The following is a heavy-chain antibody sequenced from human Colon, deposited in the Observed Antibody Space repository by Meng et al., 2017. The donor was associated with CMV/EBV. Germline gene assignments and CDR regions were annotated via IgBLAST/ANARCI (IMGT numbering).Heavy chain of an antibody. J-gene: IGHJ4*02. Sequence: EVQRGGSVGGVVQPGGSLTLSCEVSGFIFSNYWMHWVRQAPGKGLVWISRIKNDGSTTGYADSVKGRFTISRDNAKNTLYLQMNSLRAEDTAMYYCARDIFWGQSDYWGQGTLVTVYS. D-gene: IGHD3-9*01. CDR2: IKNDGSTT. CDR1: GFIFSNYW. V-gene: IGHV3-74*01. CDR3: ARDIFWGQSDY.